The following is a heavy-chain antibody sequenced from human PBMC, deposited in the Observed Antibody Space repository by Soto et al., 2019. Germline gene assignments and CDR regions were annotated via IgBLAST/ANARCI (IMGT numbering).Heavy chain of an antibody. CDR1: GGSFSGYY. D-gene: IGHD2-2*01. CDR2: INHSGST. J-gene: IGHJ5*02. V-gene: IGHV4-34*01. Sequence: SETLSLTCAVYGGSFSGYYWSWIRQPPGKGLEWIGEINHSGSTNYNPSLKSRVTISVDTSKNQFSLKLSSVTAADTAVYYCARGPRRYCSSTSCQRTRSFDPWGQGTLVTVSS. CDR3: ARGPRRYCSSTSCQRTRSFDP.